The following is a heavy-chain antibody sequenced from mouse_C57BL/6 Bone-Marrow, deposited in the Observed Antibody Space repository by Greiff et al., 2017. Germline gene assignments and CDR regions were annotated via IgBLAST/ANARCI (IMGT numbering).Heavy chain of an antibody. D-gene: IGHD1-3*01. V-gene: IGHV5-4*01. J-gene: IGHJ2*01. CDR3: ARDSGNFDY. Sequence: EVQLVESGGGLVKPGGSLKLSCAASGFTFSSYAMSWVRQTPEKRLEWVATISDGGSYTYSPDNVKGRFTISRDNAKNNLYLQMSHLKSEDTAMYYCARDSGNFDYWGQGTTLTVSS. CDR2: ISDGGSYT. CDR1: GFTFSSYA.